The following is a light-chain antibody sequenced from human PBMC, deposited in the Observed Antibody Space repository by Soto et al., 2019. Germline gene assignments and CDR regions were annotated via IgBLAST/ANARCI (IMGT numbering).Light chain of an antibody. CDR3: CSYAGSTTYYV. CDR2: GGT. J-gene: IGLJ1*01. Sequence: QSALTQPAFLSGSPGQSITISSTGTSSHVGSYNHVSWYQQHPGEAPKLMIYGGTKRPSGVSNRFSGSKSGNTASLTISDLQAEDEADYYCCSYAGSTTYYVFGTGTKDTVL. V-gene: IGLV2-23*01. CDR1: SSHVGSYNH.